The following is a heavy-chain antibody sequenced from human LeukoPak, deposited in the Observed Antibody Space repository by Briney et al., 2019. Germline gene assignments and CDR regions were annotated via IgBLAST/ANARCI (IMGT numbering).Heavy chain of an antibody. CDR3: ATLLYDSSGYYPDAFDI. CDR1: GGSISSYY. D-gene: IGHD3-22*01. V-gene: IGHV4-59*12. CDR2: IFYSGST. J-gene: IGHJ3*02. Sequence: SETLSLTCTVSGGSISSYYWSWIRQSPGKGLEWIGYIFYSGSTNYNPSLESRVTISVDTSKNQFSLKLSSVTAADTAVYYCATLLYDSSGYYPDAFDIWGQGTMVTVSS.